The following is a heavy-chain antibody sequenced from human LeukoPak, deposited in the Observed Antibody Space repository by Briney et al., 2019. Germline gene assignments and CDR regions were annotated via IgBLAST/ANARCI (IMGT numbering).Heavy chain of an antibody. J-gene: IGHJ4*02. CDR3: ARDSGSGSNDY. D-gene: IGHD1-26*01. V-gene: IGHV1-3*01. CDR2: ISAGNGNA. Sequence: ASVKVSCKASGYTFTSYAIHWVRQAPGQRLEWMGWISAGNGNAKYSQNFQGRVTFISNTSATTAFMELSSLRSEDAAVYYCARDSGSGSNDYWGQGTLVTVSS. CDR1: GYTFTSYA.